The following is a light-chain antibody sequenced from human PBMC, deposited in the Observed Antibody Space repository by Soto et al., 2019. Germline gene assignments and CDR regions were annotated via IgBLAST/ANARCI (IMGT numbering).Light chain of an antibody. Sequence: DIQMTQSPASLSASAGDRVTITCQASQGISNYLNWYQQKPGKAPKLLIFDASNLETGVPSRFSGSGSWTDFSFSISSLQPEDIATYYCQQYDNLPYTFGPGTKLEIK. CDR3: QQYDNLPYT. CDR1: QGISNY. J-gene: IGKJ2*01. CDR2: DAS. V-gene: IGKV1-33*01.